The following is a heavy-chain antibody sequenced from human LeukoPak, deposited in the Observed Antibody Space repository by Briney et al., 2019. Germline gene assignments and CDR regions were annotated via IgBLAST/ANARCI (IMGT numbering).Heavy chain of an antibody. CDR1: GFTVSSNF. CDR2: IYAGGAT. V-gene: IGHV3-53*01. D-gene: IGHD4-17*01. Sequence: GGSLRLSCAASGFTVSSNFMSWVRQAPGKGLEWVSIIYAGGATYYADSVKGRFTIFRDDSKNTLYLQMNSLRAEDTAVYYCARSGGTTVRFDYWGQGTLVTVSS. CDR3: ARSGGTTVRFDY. J-gene: IGHJ4*02.